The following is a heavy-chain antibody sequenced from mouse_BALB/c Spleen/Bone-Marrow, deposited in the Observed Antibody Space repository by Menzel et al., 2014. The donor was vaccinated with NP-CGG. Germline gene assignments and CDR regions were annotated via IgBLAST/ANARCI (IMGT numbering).Heavy chain of an antibody. CDR3: ARDLYYYGFDY. J-gene: IGHJ2*01. CDR2: IWGDGST. Sequence: VKLMESGPGLVAPSQSLSITCTVSGFSLTDYGVSWVRQPPGKNLEWLGMIWGDGSTDYNSALKSRLSISKDNSQSQVFLKMNSLETDDTARYYCARDLYYYGFDYWGQGTTLTVSS. CDR1: GFSLTDYG. D-gene: IGHD1-1*01. V-gene: IGHV2-6-7*01.